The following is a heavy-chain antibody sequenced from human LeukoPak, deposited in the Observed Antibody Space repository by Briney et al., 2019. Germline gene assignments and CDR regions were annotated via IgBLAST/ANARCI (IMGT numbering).Heavy chain of an antibody. CDR3: AKDYYDSSGYPGTYHYYYGMDV. CDR2: ISGSGGST. D-gene: IGHD3-22*01. CDR1: GFTFSSYA. Sequence: GGSLRLSCAASGFTFSSYAMSWVRQAPGKGLEWVSAISGSGGSTYYADSVKGRFTISRDNSKSTLYLQMNSLRAEDTAVYYCAKDYYDSSGYPGTYHYYYGMDVWGQGTTVTVSS. V-gene: IGHV3-23*01. J-gene: IGHJ6*02.